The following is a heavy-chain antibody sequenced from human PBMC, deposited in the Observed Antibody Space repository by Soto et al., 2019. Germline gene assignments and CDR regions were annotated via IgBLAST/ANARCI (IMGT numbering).Heavy chain of an antibody. Sequence: QITVKESGPTLVKPTQTLTLTCTFSGFSLSSNGMGVGWIRQPPGKALEWLALIYWADDKHYSPSLKSRRTHRKDTSKSQVVLTMTNMDPVDTATYYCAYLYVVGTVGNFDYWGQGTLVTVSS. J-gene: IGHJ4*02. D-gene: IGHD2-15*01. CDR3: AYLYVVGTVGNFDY. CDR2: IYWADDK. V-gene: IGHV2-5*02. CDR1: GFSLSSNGMG.